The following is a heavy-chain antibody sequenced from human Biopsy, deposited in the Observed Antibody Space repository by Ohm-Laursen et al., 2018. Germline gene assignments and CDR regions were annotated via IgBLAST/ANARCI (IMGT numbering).Heavy chain of an antibody. V-gene: IGHV4-4*07. CDR2: IYPGGST. Sequence: SETLSLTCDVSGGDINNYYWSWIRQPAGKGLEWIGRIYPGGSTNYNPSLKSRVTMSVDTSKKQLSLRLRSVTAADTAMYYCASVVLGPTNDAFDLWGRGTTVTVSS. CDR3: ASVVLGPTNDAFDL. CDR1: GGDINNYY. J-gene: IGHJ3*01. D-gene: IGHD3-22*01.